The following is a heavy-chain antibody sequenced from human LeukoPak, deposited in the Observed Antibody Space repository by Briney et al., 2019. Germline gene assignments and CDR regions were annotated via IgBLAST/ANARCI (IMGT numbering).Heavy chain of an antibody. Sequence: GASVKVSCKASGYTFTSYAMNWVRQAPGQGLEWMGWINTNTGNPTYAQGFTGRVVFSLDTSVSTAYLQISSLKAEDTAVYYCARSGGSGSYYARYYYYYMDVWGKGTTVTVSS. D-gene: IGHD3-10*01. V-gene: IGHV7-4-1*02. J-gene: IGHJ6*03. CDR1: GYTFTSYA. CDR3: ARSGGSGSYYARYYYYYMDV. CDR2: INTNTGNP.